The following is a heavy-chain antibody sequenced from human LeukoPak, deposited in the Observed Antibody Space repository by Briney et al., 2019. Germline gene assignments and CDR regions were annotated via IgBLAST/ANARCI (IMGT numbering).Heavy chain of an antibody. CDR2: IIPILGTA. D-gene: IGHD3-22*01. CDR1: GGTFSTYA. J-gene: IGHJ4*02. V-gene: IGHV1-69*01. CDR3: ASNTKYYEGSGHYMFDF. Sequence: GASVKVSCKASGGTFSTYAISWVRQAPGQGLEWMGGIIPILGTAKYPQRFQGRVTITADEITSTAYMELSSLTSEDAAVYYCASNTKYYEGSGHYMFDFWGQGTLVSVSS.